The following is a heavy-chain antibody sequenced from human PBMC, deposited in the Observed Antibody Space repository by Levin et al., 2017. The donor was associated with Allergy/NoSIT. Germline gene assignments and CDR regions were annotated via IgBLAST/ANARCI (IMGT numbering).Heavy chain of an antibody. CDR2: ISDSGVST. CDR1: GFTFSSYA. Sequence: GESLKISCAASGFTFSSYAMSWVRQAPGMGLEWVSTISDSGVSTYYADSVQGRFTISRDNSKNTLYLLMNSLRAEDTAVYSCAKTSSSYGYDILTGYDASRSPFDYWGQGTLVTVSS. V-gene: IGHV3-23*01. J-gene: IGHJ4*02. D-gene: IGHD3-9*01. CDR3: AKTSSSYGYDILTGYDASRSPFDY.